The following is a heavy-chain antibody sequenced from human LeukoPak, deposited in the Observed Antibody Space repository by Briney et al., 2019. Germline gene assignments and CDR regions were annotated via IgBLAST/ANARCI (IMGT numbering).Heavy chain of an antibody. Sequence: GGSLRLSCTASGFTFGDYAMSWVRQAPGKGLEWVSTISGSGDNTYYADSVKGRFTISRDNSKNTLYLQMNSLRAEDTAVYYCARDGLRFLEWLLYSHNWFDPWGQGTLVTVSS. CDR1: GFTFGDYA. V-gene: IGHV3-23*01. CDR3: ARDGLRFLEWLLYSHNWFDP. J-gene: IGHJ5*02. D-gene: IGHD3-3*01. CDR2: ISGSGDNT.